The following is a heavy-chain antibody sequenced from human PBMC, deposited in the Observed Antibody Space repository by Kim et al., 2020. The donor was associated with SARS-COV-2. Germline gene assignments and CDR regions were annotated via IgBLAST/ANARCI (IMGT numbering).Heavy chain of an antibody. CDR2: ISSDGSDK. J-gene: IGHJ2*01. CDR1: GFTFTTYG. Sequence: GGSLRLSCAASGFTFTTYGMHWVRQAPGKGLEWVAVISSDGSDKYYADSVKGRFIMSRDNSKNTLYLQMNSLRADDTAVYYCAKQFLGQGALYYFWGRGT. CDR3: AKQFLGQGALYYF. D-gene: IGHD3-10*01. V-gene: IGHV3-30*18.